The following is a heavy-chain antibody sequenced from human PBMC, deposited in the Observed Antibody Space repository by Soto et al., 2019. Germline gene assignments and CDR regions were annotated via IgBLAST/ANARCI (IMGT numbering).Heavy chain of an antibody. CDR3: VSWVSAHFDY. V-gene: IGHV3-23*01. D-gene: IGHD2-8*01. J-gene: IGHJ4*01. Sequence: PGGSLRLSCAASGFTFDSPYSHGMSWVRQSPGKGPEWVSTISSNCANTHYAESVKGRFTISKDASRNTVHLHMNSLRAEDTATYFCVSWVSAHFDYWGHGTPVTVSS. CDR2: ISSNCANT. CDR1: GFTFDSPYSHG.